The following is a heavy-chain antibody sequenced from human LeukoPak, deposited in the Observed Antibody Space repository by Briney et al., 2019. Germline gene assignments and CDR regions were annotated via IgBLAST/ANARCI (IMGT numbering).Heavy chain of an antibody. V-gene: IGHV3-23*01. CDR3: AKFSRARYYYGPLGY. D-gene: IGHD3-10*01. CDR2: ISGSGGST. CDR1: GFTFSGYA. Sequence: PGGSLRLSCAASGFTFSGYAMSWVRQAPGKGLEWVSAISGSGGSTYYADSVKGRFTISRDNSKNTLYLQMNSLRAEDTAVYYCAKFSRARYYYGPLGYWGQGTLVTVSS. J-gene: IGHJ4*02.